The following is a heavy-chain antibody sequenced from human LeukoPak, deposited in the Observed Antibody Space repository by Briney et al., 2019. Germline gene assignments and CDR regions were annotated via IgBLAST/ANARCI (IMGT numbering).Heavy chain of an antibody. CDR3: ARAAAYDFWSGYLDY. CDR2: IIPIFGSA. D-gene: IGHD3-3*01. Sequence: SVKVSCKASGGTFSSYAISWVRQAPGQGLEWMGGIIPIFGSANYAQKFQGRVTMTRDMSTSTVYMELSSLRSEDTAVYYCARAAAYDFWSGYLDYWGQGTLVTVSS. J-gene: IGHJ4*02. V-gene: IGHV1-69*05. CDR1: GGTFSSYA.